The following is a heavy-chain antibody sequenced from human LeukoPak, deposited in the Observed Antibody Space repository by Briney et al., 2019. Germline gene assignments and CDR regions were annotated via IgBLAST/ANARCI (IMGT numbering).Heavy chain of an antibody. J-gene: IGHJ4*02. Sequence: PGGSLRLSCAASGFTFSSYGMHWVRQAPGKGLGWVAFIRYDGSNKYYADSVKGRFTISRDNSKNTLYLQMNSLRAEDTAVYYCATLDYYDKGPRILDYWGQGTLVTVSS. CDR1: GFTFSSYG. V-gene: IGHV3-30*02. CDR2: IRYDGSNK. CDR3: ATLDYYDKGPRILDY. D-gene: IGHD3-22*01.